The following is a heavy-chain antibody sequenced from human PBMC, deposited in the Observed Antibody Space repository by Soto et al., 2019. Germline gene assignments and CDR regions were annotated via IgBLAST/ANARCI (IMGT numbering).Heavy chain of an antibody. CDR3: ARGRGLGAAYRGFDP. CDR2: SIPMFGTA. CDR1: GGTFSNYA. Sequence: QVQLVQSGAEVKKPGSSVKVSCKASGGTFSNYAINWVRQAPGQGLEWMGGSIPMFGTANYAQKFQGRVTITADESTSTAYMELRSLRSEDTAVYYCARGRGLGAAYRGFDPWGQGTLVTVSS. D-gene: IGHD4-4*01. V-gene: IGHV1-69*01. J-gene: IGHJ5*02.